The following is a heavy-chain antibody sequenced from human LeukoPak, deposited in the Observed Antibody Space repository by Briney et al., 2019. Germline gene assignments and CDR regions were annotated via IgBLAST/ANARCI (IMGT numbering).Heavy chain of an antibody. CDR2: ISGGGTST. V-gene: IGHV3-23*01. D-gene: IGHD2-21*02. CDR1: GFTLSNYA. J-gene: IGHJ4*02. Sequence: GGSLRLSCAASGFTLSNYALSWVRQAPGKGLGWVSAISGGGTSTYYADSVKGRFTIFRDNSRNTVYLQMNSLRAEDTAIYYCARSLLFCGGDCYGTLGYWGQGTLVTVSS. CDR3: ARSLLFCGGDCYGTLGY.